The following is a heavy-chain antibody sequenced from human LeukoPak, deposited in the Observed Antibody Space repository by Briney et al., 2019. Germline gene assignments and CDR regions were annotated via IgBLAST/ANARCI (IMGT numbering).Heavy chain of an antibody. J-gene: IGHJ6*02. CDR3: ARGRQLDIVVVPAAMGYYYYYGMDV. CDR1: GGTFSSYA. D-gene: IGHD2-2*01. Sequence: GASVKVSCKASGGTFSSYAISWVRQAPGQGLEWMGGIIPISGTANYAQKFQGRVTITADESTSTAYMELSSLRSEDTAVYYCARGRQLDIVVVPAAMGYYYYYGMDVWGQGTTVTVSS. V-gene: IGHV1-69*13. CDR2: IIPISGTA.